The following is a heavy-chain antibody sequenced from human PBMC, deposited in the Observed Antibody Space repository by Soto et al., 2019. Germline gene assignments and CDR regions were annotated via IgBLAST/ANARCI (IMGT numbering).Heavy chain of an antibody. V-gene: IGHV3-30*04. Sequence: GGSLRLSCAASGFTFSSYAMHWVRQAPGKGLEWVAVISYDGSNKYYADSVKGRFTISRDNSKNTLYLQMNSLRAEDTAVYYGAKDTTVPAAIELDYWGQGTLVTVSS. CDR1: GFTFSSYA. CDR2: ISYDGSNK. J-gene: IGHJ4*02. D-gene: IGHD2-2*02. CDR3: AKDTTVPAAIELDY.